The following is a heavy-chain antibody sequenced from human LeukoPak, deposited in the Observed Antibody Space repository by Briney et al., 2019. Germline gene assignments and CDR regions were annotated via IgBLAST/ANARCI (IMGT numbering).Heavy chain of an antibody. D-gene: IGHD3-16*01. CDR3: ARGDTYTPYWCY. J-gene: IGHJ4*02. V-gene: IGHV4-61*01. CDR2: IYYSGST. Sequence: SETLSLTCAVSGGSVSSGSYYWSWIRQPPGKGLEWIGYIYYSGSTNYNPSLKSRVTISVDTSKNQFSLKLSSVTAADTAVYYCARGDTYTPYWCYWGQGTLVTVSS. CDR1: GGSVSSGSYY.